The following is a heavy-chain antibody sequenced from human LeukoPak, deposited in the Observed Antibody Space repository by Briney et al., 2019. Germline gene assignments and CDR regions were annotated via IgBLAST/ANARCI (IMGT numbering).Heavy chain of an antibody. J-gene: IGHJ4*02. D-gene: IGHD3-22*01. Sequence: ASVKVSCKASGYTFTSYDINWVRQATGQGLEWMGGIIPIFGTANYAQKFQGRVTITADESTSTAYMELSSLRSEDTAVYYCAMRLMTGGTSYYYDSSGYPLGYWGQGTLVTVSS. CDR1: GYTFTSYD. CDR2: IIPIFGTA. V-gene: IGHV1-69*13. CDR3: AMRLMTGGTSYYYDSSGYPLGY.